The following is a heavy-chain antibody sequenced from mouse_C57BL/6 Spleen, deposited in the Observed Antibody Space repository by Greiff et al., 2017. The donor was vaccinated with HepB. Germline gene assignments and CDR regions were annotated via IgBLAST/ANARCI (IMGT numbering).Heavy chain of an antibody. CDR3: ARPLHSNDDMDY. J-gene: IGHJ4*01. V-gene: IGHV1-64*01. D-gene: IGHD2-12*01. CDR2: IHPNSGST. CDR1: GYTFTSYW. Sequence: QVQLQQPGAELVKPGASVKLSCKASGYTFTSYWMHWVKQRPGQGLEWIGMIHPNSGSTNYNEKFKSKATLTVDKSSSTAYMQLSSLTSEDSAVYYCARPLHSNDDMDYWGQGTSVTVSS.